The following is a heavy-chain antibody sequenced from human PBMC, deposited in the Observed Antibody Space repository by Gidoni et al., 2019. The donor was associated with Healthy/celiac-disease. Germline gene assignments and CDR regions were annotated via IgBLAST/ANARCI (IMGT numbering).Heavy chain of an antibody. V-gene: IGHV3-30*18. CDR2: ISYDGSNK. Sequence: QVQLVESGGGVVQPGGSLRLSCAASGFTFSRYGMHWVRQAPGKGLEWVAVISYDGSNKYYADSVKGRFTISRDNSKNTLYLQMNSLRAEDTAVYYCAKDLRRRIAVAADPFCFDYWGQGTLVTVSS. CDR1: GFTFSRYG. J-gene: IGHJ4*02. D-gene: IGHD6-19*01. CDR3: AKDLRRRIAVAADPFCFDY.